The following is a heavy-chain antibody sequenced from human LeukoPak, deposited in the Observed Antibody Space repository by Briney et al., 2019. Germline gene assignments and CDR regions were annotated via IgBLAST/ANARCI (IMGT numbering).Heavy chain of an antibody. D-gene: IGHD2-15*01. CDR3: ARGVTGSTLV. V-gene: IGHV4-59*12. Sequence: SSETLSLTCTVAGGSISSYYWSWIRQPPGKGLEWIAYIDDIGSTNYNPSLKSRVTISVDTSKNQFSLKLSSVTAADTAVYYCARGVTGSTLVWGQGTLVTVSS. J-gene: IGHJ4*02. CDR2: IDDIGST. CDR1: GGSISSYY.